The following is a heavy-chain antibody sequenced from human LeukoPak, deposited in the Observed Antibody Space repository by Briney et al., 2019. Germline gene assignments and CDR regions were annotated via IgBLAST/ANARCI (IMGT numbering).Heavy chain of an antibody. CDR1: GFTLSSYA. CDR3: ARGLDYGGNFGY. CDR2: ISDSGNT. D-gene: IGHD4-23*01. Sequence: GGSLRLSCAASGFTLSSYAMSWVRQAPGKGLEWVSAISDSGNTYHADSVKGRFTISRDNAKNSLYLQMNSLRAEDTAVYYCARGLDYGGNFGYWGQGTLVTVSS. J-gene: IGHJ4*02. V-gene: IGHV3-23*01.